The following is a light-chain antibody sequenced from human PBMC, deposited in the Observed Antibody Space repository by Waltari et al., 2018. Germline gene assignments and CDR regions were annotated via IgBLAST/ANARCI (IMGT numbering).Light chain of an antibody. J-gene: IGLJ2*01. Sequence: QSALTQPASVSGSPGQSITISCTGTSSDVGSYHPVSWYQQHPGKAPKLMIYEVVKRPSGVSNRFSGSTSANAASLTISGLQAEDEGDYYCCSYARSGTVLFGGGTKLTVL. CDR1: SSDVGSYHP. CDR2: EVV. V-gene: IGLV2-23*02. CDR3: CSYARSGTVL.